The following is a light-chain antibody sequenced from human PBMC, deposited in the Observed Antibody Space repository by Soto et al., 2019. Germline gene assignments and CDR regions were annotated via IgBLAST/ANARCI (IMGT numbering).Light chain of an antibody. CDR1: QSVSRS. CDR3: QQRSNR. V-gene: IGKV3-11*01. Sequence: EIVLTQSPATLSLSPRDRDVLSCRANQSVSRSSTWHQHKPGQAPRLLIYDASTRATGIPRKFSGSGSGTDFTLTVSSLEPEDFAVYYCQQRSNRFGGGTKVDIK. CDR2: DAS. J-gene: IGKJ4*01.